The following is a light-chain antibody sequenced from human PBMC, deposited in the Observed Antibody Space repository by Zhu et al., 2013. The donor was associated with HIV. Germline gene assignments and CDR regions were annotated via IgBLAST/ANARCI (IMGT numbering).Light chain of an antibody. Sequence: EIVLTQSPGTLSLSPGERATLSCRASQSVSSSYLAWYQQKPGQAPRLLIYDASNRATGIPTRFSGSGSGTDFTLTISSLQPDDFATYFCHQYSDYPWTFGQGTRV. V-gene: IGKV3-20*01. J-gene: IGKJ1*01. CDR2: DAS. CDR3: HQYSDYPWT. CDR1: QSVSSSY.